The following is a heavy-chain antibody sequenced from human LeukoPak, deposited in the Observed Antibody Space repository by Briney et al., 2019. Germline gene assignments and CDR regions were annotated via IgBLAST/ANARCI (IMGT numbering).Heavy chain of an antibody. CDR1: GFTFSTYW. CDR2: IRQDGGEK. J-gene: IGHJ4*02. CDR3: ARPGGGVAFDY. D-gene: IGHD3-16*01. Sequence: GGSLRLSCAASGFTFSTYWMSWVRQGPGKGLEWVANIRQDGGEKYYVESVRGRFTISRDNAKNLLYLQMDSLRGEDTAVYYCARPGGGVAFDYWGQGTLVTVSS. V-gene: IGHV3-7*01.